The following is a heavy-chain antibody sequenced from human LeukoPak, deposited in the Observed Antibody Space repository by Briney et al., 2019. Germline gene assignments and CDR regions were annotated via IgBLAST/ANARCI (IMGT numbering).Heavy chain of an antibody. CDR2: IKRKSDGGTP. CDR1: GFTFSNVW. Sequence: GGSLRLSCAASGFTFSNVWMSWVRQAPGKGLEWVGRIKRKSDGGTPDYAAPVKGRFTISRDDSINTLYLQTNSQKTDDTAVYHCVTGGHYFGTWGQGTLVTVFS. CDR3: VTGGHYFGT. V-gene: IGHV3-15*01. J-gene: IGHJ5*02. D-gene: IGHD3-10*01.